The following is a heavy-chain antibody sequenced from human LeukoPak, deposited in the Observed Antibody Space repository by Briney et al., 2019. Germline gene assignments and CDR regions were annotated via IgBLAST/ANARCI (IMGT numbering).Heavy chain of an antibody. CDR2: IHYSGST. CDR3: ARQEQQLIYNWFDP. V-gene: IGHV4-59*01. Sequence: SETLSLTCTVSGGSISDYYWSWIRQSPGKGLEWIAHIHYSGSTNYNPSLKSRVTISVDTSKNQFSLRLTSVTAADTAVYYCARQEQQLIYNWFDPWGQGTLVTVSS. J-gene: IGHJ5*02. CDR1: GGSISDYY. D-gene: IGHD6-13*01.